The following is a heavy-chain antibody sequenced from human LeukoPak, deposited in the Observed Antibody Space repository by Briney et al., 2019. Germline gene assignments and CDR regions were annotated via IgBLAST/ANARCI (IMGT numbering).Heavy chain of an antibody. CDR3: TTDALLWFGELLPAGWFDP. V-gene: IGHV3-15*01. D-gene: IGHD3-10*01. J-gene: IGHJ5*02. Sequence: SGGSLRLSCAASGFTFSNAWMSWVRQAPGKGLEWVGRIKSKTDGGTTDYAAPVKGRITISRDDSENTLYLQMNSLKTEDTAVYYCTTDALLWFGELLPAGWFDPWGQGTLVTVSS. CDR1: GFTFSNAW. CDR2: IKSKTDGGTT.